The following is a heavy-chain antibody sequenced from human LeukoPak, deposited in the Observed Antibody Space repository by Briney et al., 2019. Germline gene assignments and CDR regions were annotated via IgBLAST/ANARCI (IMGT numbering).Heavy chain of an antibody. V-gene: IGHV1-2*02. CDR2: INPNSGGT. D-gene: IGHD3-22*01. J-gene: IGHJ6*02. CDR3: ARIGGYDSSGYAVDV. Sequence: ASVKLSCKASGYTFTGYYMHWVRQAPGQGLEWMGWINPNSGGTNYAQKFQGRVTMTRDTSINTAYMELSRLRSDDTAGYYCARIGGYDSSGYAVDVWGQGTTVTVSS. CDR1: GYTFTGYY.